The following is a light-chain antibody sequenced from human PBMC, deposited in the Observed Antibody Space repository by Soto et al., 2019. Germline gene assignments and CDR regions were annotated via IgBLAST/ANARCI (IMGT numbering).Light chain of an antibody. CDR3: QQYGSSPPT. Sequence: EIVLTQSPGTLYLSPGERATLSCRASQSVSSSYLAWYQQKPGQAPRLLIYGASSRATGIPDRFSGSGSGTDFTVTISRLEPEEFAVYYCQQYGSSPPTFGQGTKVEIK. CDR1: QSVSSSY. J-gene: IGKJ1*01. V-gene: IGKV3-20*01. CDR2: GAS.